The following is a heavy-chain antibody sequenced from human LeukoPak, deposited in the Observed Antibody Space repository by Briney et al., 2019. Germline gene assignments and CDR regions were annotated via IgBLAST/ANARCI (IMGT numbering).Heavy chain of an antibody. D-gene: IGHD1/OR15-1a*01. CDR2: IYPSGGST. V-gene: IGHV1-46*01. CDR3: ATGPPFLSGENNNYYYGMDV. J-gene: IGHJ6*02. CDR1: GYTFTNYY. Sequence: ASMKVSCKASGYTFTNYYMHWVRQAPGQGLEWMGIIYPSGGSTNYAQKFQGRVTMTRDTSTSTLYMELSSLRSEDTAVYYCATGPPFLSGENNNYYYGMDVWGQGTTVTVSS.